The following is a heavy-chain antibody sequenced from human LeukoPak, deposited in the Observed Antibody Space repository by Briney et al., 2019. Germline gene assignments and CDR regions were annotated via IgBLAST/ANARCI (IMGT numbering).Heavy chain of an antibody. CDR2: INPNSGGT. CDR3: AIDSPCAYCGGDCAEYFDY. Sequence: ASVKVSCKASGYTFTGYYMHWVRQAPGQGLEWMGWINPNSGGTNYAQKFQGRVTMTRDTSISTAYMELSRLRSDDTAVYYCAIDSPCAYCGGDCAEYFDYWGQGTLVTVSS. V-gene: IGHV1-2*02. CDR1: GYTFTGYY. J-gene: IGHJ4*02. D-gene: IGHD2-21*01.